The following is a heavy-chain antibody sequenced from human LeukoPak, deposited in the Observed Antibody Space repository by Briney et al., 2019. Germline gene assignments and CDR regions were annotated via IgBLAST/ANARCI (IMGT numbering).Heavy chain of an antibody. J-gene: IGHJ4*02. CDR3: ASGPGWNDY. V-gene: IGHV3-11*01. CDR2: ISGSGFTV. CDR1: GGSFSHYY. D-gene: IGHD3-10*01. Sequence: GGSLRLSCITSGGSFSHYYMRWIRQAPGKGLEWISYISGSGFTVDYADSVKGRFTTSRDNAKNSLFLQMDSLRLDDTAVYYCASGPGWNDYWGQGTLVTVSS.